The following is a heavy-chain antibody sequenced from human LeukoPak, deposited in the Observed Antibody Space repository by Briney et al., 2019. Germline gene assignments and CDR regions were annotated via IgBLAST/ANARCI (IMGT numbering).Heavy chain of an antibody. D-gene: IGHD3-16*02. CDR3: ARESLVAPMDY. CDR1: GYTFTSYY. V-gene: IGHV1-18*04. J-gene: IGHJ4*02. CDR2: ISAYNGNT. Sequence: ASVKVSCKASGYTFTSYYMHWVRQAPGQGLEWMGWISAYNGNTNYAQKLQGRVTMTTDTSTSTAYMELRSLRSDDTAVYYCARESLVAPMDYWGQGTLVTVSS.